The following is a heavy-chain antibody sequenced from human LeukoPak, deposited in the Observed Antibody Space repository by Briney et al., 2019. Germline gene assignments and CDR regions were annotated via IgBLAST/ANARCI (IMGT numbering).Heavy chain of an antibody. D-gene: IGHD4-17*01. J-gene: IGHJ4*02. V-gene: IGHV2-5*01. CDR2: IYGNDDK. CDR1: GFSLNTNAVA. CDR3: VHRTMVTSVDH. Sequence: ESGPTPVKPTQTLTLTCTFSGFSLNTNAVAVGWVRQPPGQALEWLTFIYGNDDKRYSPPLASRLTITKDPSKNQVVLTMTDMDYVDTATYYCVHRTMVTSVDHWGQGTLVTVSS.